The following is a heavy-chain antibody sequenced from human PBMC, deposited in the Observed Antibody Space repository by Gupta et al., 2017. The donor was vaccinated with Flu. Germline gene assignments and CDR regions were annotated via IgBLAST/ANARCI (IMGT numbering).Heavy chain of an antibody. CDR1: GFRFRSYT. D-gene: IGHD6-13*01. J-gene: IGHJ4*02. Sequence: DVQLVESGGGMVQSGASLRLSCAASGFRFRSYTMNWARQAAGKGLEWVSFISNSGETVYYADSVNGRFTISRDNARNSLFLQMNNLRDEDSAVYYCTKGGGTRSWLMDYWGQGTLVTVSS. V-gene: IGHV3-48*02. CDR2: ISNSGETV. CDR3: TKGGGTRSWLMDY.